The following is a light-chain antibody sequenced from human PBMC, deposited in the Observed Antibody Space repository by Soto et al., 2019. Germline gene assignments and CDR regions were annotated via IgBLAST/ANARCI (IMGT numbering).Light chain of an antibody. CDR2: EVS. V-gene: IGLV2-14*01. J-gene: IGLJ3*02. Sequence: QSALTQPASVSGSPGQSITISCTGTSSDVGGYNYVSWYQQHPGKAPKLMIYEVSNRPSGVSNRFSGSKSGNTASLTISGLQAEDEADYYCSSYTSSSTRVFGGGIKVTV. CDR1: SSDVGGYNY. CDR3: SSYTSSSTRV.